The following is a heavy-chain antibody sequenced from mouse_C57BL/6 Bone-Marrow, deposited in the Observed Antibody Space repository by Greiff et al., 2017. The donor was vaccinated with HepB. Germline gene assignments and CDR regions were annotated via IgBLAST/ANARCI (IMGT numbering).Heavy chain of an antibody. CDR3: TYYYGSSRYYAMDY. CDR1: GFNIKDDY. V-gene: IGHV14-4*01. Sequence: DVQLQESGAELVRPGASVKLSCTASGFNIKDDYMHWVKQRPEQGLEWIGWIDPENGDTEYASKFQGKATITADTSSNTAYLQLSSLTSEDTAVYYCTYYYGSSRYYAMDYWGQGTSVTVSS. J-gene: IGHJ4*01. CDR2: IDPENGDT. D-gene: IGHD1-1*01.